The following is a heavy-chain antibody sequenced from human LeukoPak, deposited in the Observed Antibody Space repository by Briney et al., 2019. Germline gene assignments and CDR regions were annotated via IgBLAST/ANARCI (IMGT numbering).Heavy chain of an antibody. CDR3: ARSAMVRGVIWFHFSSGGLDY. D-gene: IGHD3-10*01. V-gene: IGHV4-34*01. J-gene: IGHJ4*02. CDR2: INHSGST. Sequence: SETLSLTCAVYGGSFSGYYWSWIRQPPGKGLEWIGEINHSGSTNYNPSLKSRVTISVDTSKNQFSLKLSSVTAADTAVYYCARSAMVRGVIWFHFSSGGLDYWGQGTLVTVSS. CDR1: GGSFSGYY.